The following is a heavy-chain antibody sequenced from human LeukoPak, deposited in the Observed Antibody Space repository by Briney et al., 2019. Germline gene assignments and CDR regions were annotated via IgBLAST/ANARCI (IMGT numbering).Heavy chain of an antibody. V-gene: IGHV1-2*06. CDR1: GYTFTGYY. J-gene: IGHJ4*02. CDR3: ARGGVEYSSSSEADY. D-gene: IGHD6-6*01. CDR2: INPNSGGT. Sequence: ASVKVSCKASGYTFTGYYMHWVRQAPGQGLEWMGRINPNSGGTNYAQKFQGRVTMTRDTSISTAYMELSRLRSDDTAVYYCARGGVEYSSSSEADYWGPGTLVTVSS.